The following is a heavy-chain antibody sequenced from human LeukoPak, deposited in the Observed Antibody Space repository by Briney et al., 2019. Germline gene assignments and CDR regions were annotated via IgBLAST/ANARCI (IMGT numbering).Heavy chain of an antibody. Sequence: GGSLRLSCAASGFTFSSYDMNWVRQAPGKGLEWISYISSSSSSMSYADSVKGRFTISRDNARNSLYLQMNSLRVEDTAVYYCAGTQLLWFGENFDYWGQGTLVTVSS. CDR3: AGTQLLWFGENFDY. J-gene: IGHJ4*02. D-gene: IGHD3-10*01. CDR1: GFTFSSYD. V-gene: IGHV3-48*01. CDR2: ISSSSSSM.